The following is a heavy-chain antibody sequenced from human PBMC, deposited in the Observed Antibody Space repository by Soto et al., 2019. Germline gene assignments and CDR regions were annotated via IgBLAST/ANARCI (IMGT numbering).Heavy chain of an antibody. CDR2: IYYSGST. CDR3: ARRADIAAAGIRWFDP. J-gene: IGHJ5*02. Sequence: QLQLQESGPGLVKPSETLSLTCTVSGGSISSSSYYWGWIRQPPGKGLEWIGSIYYSGSTYYNPSLKSRVTISVDTSKNQFSLKLSSVTAADTAVYYCARRADIAAAGIRWFDPWGQGTLVTVSS. V-gene: IGHV4-39*01. D-gene: IGHD6-13*01. CDR1: GGSISSSSYY.